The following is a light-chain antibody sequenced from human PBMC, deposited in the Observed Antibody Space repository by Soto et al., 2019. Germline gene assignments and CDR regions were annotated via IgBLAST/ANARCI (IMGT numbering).Light chain of an antibody. CDR2: GAS. Sequence: DFQMTQSPSSLSASVGDRVTITCRASQGIANYVAWYQQKPGKVPKLLIYGASTLRAGVPSRFSGSGSETDFTLTITSLQPEDVATYYCQQLRNFGQGTRLEIK. J-gene: IGKJ5*01. V-gene: IGKV1-27*01. CDR1: QGIANY. CDR3: QQLRN.